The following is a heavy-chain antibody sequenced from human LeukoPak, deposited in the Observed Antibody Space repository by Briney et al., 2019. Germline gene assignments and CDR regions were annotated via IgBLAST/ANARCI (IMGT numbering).Heavy chain of an antibody. J-gene: IGHJ4*02. Sequence: SETLSLTCTVSGGSISSSSCYWGWIRQPPGKGLEWIGSIYYSGSTYYNPSLKSRVTISVDTSKNQFSLKLSSVTAADTAVYYCARGLTDYYDSSGYDYWGQGTLVTVSS. CDR1: GGSISSSSCY. CDR2: IYYSGST. CDR3: ARGLTDYYDSSGYDY. V-gene: IGHV4-39*07. D-gene: IGHD3-22*01.